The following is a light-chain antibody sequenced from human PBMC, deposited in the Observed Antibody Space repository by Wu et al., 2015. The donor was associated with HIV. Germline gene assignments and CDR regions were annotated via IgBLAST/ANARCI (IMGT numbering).Light chain of an antibody. CDR1: QSVSSY. V-gene: IGKV3-11*01. CDR3: QQRGNWPPYS. J-gene: IGKJ2*03. CDR2: DAS. Sequence: EIVLTQSPATLSLSPGERATLSCGASQSVSSYLAWYQQKPGQAPRLLVYDASNRATGIPARFSGTGYGTDFTLIISNLEPEDFAVYFCQQRGNWPPYSFGQGTKLEI.